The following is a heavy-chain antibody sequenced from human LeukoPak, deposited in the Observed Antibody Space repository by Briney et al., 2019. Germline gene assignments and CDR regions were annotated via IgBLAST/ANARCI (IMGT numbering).Heavy chain of an antibody. CDR2: IYYSGST. CDR1: GGSLSDYN. CDR3: ARGPNYPSPSPFDY. V-gene: IGHV4-59*08. J-gene: IGHJ4*02. D-gene: IGHD5-24*01. Sequence: SETLSLTCAVYGGSLSDYNWDWIRQPPGKGLEWIGCIYYSGSTDYNPSLKSRVTIPVDTSKNQFSLKLSSVTAADTAVYYCARGPNYPSPSPFDYWGQGTLVTVSS.